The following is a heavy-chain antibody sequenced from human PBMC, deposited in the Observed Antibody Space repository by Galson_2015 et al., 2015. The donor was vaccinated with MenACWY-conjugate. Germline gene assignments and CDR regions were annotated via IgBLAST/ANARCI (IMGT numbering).Heavy chain of an antibody. CDR2: ISNDGRNK. Sequence: SLRLSCAASGLQFTTHGMHWVRQAPGKGLEWVAVISNDGRNKYYGDSVRGRFTISRDNSKNILFLEMNSLRLEDTAVYYCAKDRGGSQIYAFAAMDVWGQGTTVTVSS. CDR1: GLQFTTHG. J-gene: IGHJ6*02. CDR3: AKDRGGSQIYAFAAMDV. D-gene: IGHD3-16*01. V-gene: IGHV3-30*18.